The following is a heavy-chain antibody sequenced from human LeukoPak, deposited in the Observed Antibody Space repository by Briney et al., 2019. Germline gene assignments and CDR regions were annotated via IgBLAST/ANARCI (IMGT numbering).Heavy chain of an antibody. CDR1: GFTFSSYA. V-gene: IGHV4-34*01. CDR3: ASGLLWFGELLPPVDY. D-gene: IGHD3-10*01. CDR2: INHSGST. J-gene: IGHJ4*02. Sequence: GSLRLSCPASGFTFSSYAMSWIRQPPGKGLEWIGEINHSGSTNYNPSLKSRITISVDTSKNQFSLKLSSVTAADTAVYYCASGLLWFGELLPPVDYWGQGTLVTVSS.